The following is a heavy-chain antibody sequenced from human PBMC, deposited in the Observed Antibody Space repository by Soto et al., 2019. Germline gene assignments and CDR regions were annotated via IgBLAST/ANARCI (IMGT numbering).Heavy chain of an antibody. CDR1: GGSVSSGNYY. D-gene: IGHD4-4*01. J-gene: IGHJ3*02. CDR2: IFYTGTT. V-gene: IGHV4-61*01. CDR3: ARDLYRGFDI. Sequence: QVQLQESGPGLVKPSETLSLTCTVSGGSVSSGNYYWGWIRQPPGKGLEYIGYIFYTGTTNHNPSLKSRVTMSGDTSKNQFSLKLNSVTTADTAVYYCARDLYRGFDIWGQGTMVSVSS.